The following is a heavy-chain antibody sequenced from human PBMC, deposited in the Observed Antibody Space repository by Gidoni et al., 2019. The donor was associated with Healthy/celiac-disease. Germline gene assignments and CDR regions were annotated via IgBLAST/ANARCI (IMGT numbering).Heavy chain of an antibody. J-gene: IGHJ5*02. CDR1: GGSISSSSYY. CDR2: IYFSGST. V-gene: IGHV4-39*01. D-gene: IGHD3-10*01. Sequence: QLQLQESGPGLAKPSETLSLTCSVPGGSISSSSYYWGWIRQPPGKGLEWIRSIYFSGSTYYNPSLKSRVTIAVDTSKNQFSLKLSSVTAADTAVYYCASAGRILLWFGELINWFDPWGQGTLVTVSS. CDR3: ASAGRILLWFGELINWFDP.